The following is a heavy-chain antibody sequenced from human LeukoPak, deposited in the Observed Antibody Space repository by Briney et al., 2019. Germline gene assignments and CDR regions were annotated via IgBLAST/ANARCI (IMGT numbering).Heavy chain of an antibody. CDR3: ARDGGYRYGHDGFGDY. D-gene: IGHD5-18*01. V-gene: IGHV4-4*07. J-gene: IGHJ4*02. CDR1: GVSSSGYN. CDR2: IYTGRST. Sequence: PSETLSLTSTGSGVSSSGYNWSCIRQPAGKGLEWRARIYTGRSTNDNPSPKSRVTISADTSKNQFPLMLSPVTAADTAVYYCARDGGYRYGHDGFGDYWGQGTLVTVSS.